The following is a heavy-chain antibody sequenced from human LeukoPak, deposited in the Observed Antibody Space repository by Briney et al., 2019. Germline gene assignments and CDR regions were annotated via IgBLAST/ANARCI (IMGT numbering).Heavy chain of an antibody. V-gene: IGHV3-23*01. Sequence: GGSLRLSCAASGFTFSSYAMSWVRQAPGKGLEWVSAISGSGGSTYYADSVKGRFTISRDNSKNTVDLQMNSLRAEDTAVYYCARDVIYASEIYSYGDSWGQGTLVTVSS. CDR2: ISGSGGST. CDR3: ARDVIYASEIYSYGDS. J-gene: IGHJ4*02. D-gene: IGHD3-16*01. CDR1: GFTFSSYA.